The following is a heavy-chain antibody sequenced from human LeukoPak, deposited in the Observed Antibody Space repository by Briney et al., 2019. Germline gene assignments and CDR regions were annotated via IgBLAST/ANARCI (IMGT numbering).Heavy chain of an antibody. J-gene: IGHJ4*02. CDR2: INSDGSST. CDR3: ARGGTYCGGDCYPTETDY. Sequence: GGSLRLSCAASGFTFSSYWMHWVRQAPGKGLVWVSRINSDGSSTSYADSVKGRFTISRDNAKNTLYLQMNSLRAEDTAVYYCARGGTYCGGDCYPTETDYWGQGTLVTVSS. CDR1: GFTFSSYW. D-gene: IGHD2-21*02. V-gene: IGHV3-74*01.